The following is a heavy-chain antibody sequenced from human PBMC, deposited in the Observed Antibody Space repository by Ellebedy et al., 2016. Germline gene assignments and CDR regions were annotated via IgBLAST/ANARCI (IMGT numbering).Heavy chain of an antibody. D-gene: IGHD3-10*01. CDR1: GFTFSSYW. CDR3: ARASNYYGNH. Sequence: GESLKISXAASGFTFSSYWMHWVRQAPGKGLVWVSRINSDGSSTSYADSVKGRFTISRDNAKNTLYLQMNSLRAEDTAVYYCARASNYYGNHWGQGTLVTVSS. V-gene: IGHV3-74*01. J-gene: IGHJ5*02. CDR2: INSDGSST.